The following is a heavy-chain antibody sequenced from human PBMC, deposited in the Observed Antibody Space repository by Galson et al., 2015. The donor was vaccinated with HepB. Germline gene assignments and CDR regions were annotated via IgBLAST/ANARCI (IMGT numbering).Heavy chain of an antibody. CDR1: GYTFTGYY. CDR2: INPNSGGT. D-gene: IGHD6-6*01. Sequence: SVKVSCKASGYTFTGYYMHWVRQAPGQGLEWMGWINPNSGGTNYAQKFQGRVTMTRDTSISTAYMELSRLRSDDTAVYYCARDGAGSSSFPDYWGQGTLVTVSS. V-gene: IGHV1-2*02. CDR3: ARDGAGSSSFPDY. J-gene: IGHJ4*02.